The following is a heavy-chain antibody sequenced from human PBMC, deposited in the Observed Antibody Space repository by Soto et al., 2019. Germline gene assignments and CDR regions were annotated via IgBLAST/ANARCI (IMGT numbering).Heavy chain of an antibody. D-gene: IGHD2-21*01. CDR1: GGTFSSYA. J-gene: IGHJ4*02. CDR3: ASKEGSDRRNNFDY. CDR2: IIPIFGTA. V-gene: IGHV1-69*06. Sequence: ASVKVSCKASGGTFSSYAISWVRQAPGQGLKWMGGIIPIFGTANYAQKFQGRVTITADKSTSTAYMELSSLRSEDTAVYYCASKEGSDRRNNFDYWGQGNLVTVSS.